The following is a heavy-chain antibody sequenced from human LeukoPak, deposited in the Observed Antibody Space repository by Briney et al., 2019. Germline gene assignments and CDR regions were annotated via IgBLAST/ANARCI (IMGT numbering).Heavy chain of an antibody. J-gene: IGHJ4*02. CDR3: ARAASSSGRRLDH. V-gene: IGHV1-46*01. CDR1: GYTFTSYY. CDR2: INPSGGST. D-gene: IGHD3-10*01. Sequence: ASVKVSCKASGYTFTSYYMHWVRQAPGQGLQWMGIINPSGGSTNYAQKFQGRVTMTRDTSTSTVYMELSSLRSEDTAVYYCARAASSSGRRLDHWGQGTLVTVSS.